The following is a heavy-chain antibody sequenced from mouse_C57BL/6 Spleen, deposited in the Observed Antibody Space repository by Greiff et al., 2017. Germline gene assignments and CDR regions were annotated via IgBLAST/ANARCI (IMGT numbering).Heavy chain of an antibody. Sequence: QVQLQQSGAELVRPGASVKLSCKASGYTFTDYYINWVKQRPGQGLEWIARIYPGSGNTYYNEKFKGKATLTAEKSSSTAYMQLSSLTSEDSAVYVGARSPRGNYYGSSPFDYWGQGTTLTVSS. V-gene: IGHV1-76*01. D-gene: IGHD1-1*01. CDR1: GYTFTDYY. CDR3: ARSPRGNYYGSSPFDY. J-gene: IGHJ2*01. CDR2: IYPGSGNT.